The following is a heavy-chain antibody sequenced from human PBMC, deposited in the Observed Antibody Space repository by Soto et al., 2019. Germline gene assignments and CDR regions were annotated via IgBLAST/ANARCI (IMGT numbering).Heavy chain of an antibody. CDR1: GGSFSGYY. CDR2: ISHSGNT. Sequence: SETLSLTCAVYGGSFSGYYWTGIRQPPGKGLEWIGEISHSGNTNYNPPLKSRVTISLDMSKNQFSPPLRSVTAADTAVYYCARGFHSSELLSRYTKFENWGQGNLVTVS. CDR3: ARGFHSSELLSRYTKFEN. V-gene: IGHV4-34*01. D-gene: IGHD6-25*01. J-gene: IGHJ4*02.